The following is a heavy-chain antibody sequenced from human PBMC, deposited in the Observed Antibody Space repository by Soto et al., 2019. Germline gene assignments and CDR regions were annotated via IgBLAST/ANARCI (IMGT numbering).Heavy chain of an antibody. CDR3: ARGDPGSYPFDY. Sequence: GASVKVSCKASGGTFSSYAISWVRQAPGQGLEWMGGIIPIFGTANYAQKFQGRVTITADKSTSTAYMELSSLRSEDTAVYYCARGDPGSYPFDYWGQGTRVTVSS. CDR2: IIPIFGTA. D-gene: IGHD1-26*01. V-gene: IGHV1-69*06. CDR1: GGTFSSYA. J-gene: IGHJ4*02.